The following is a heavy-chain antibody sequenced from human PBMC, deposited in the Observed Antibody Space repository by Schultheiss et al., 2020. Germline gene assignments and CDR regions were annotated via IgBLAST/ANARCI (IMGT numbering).Heavy chain of an antibody. V-gene: IGHV1-8*02. D-gene: IGHD6-19*01. CDR2: MNPNSGNT. Sequence: ASVKVSCKASGYTFTSYGISWVRQAPGQGLEWMGWMNPNSGNTGYAQKFQGRVTMTRNTSISTAYMELSSLRSEDTAVYYCARDRIAVAALYYYYYMDVWGKGTTVTVSS. CDR1: GYTFTSYG. CDR3: ARDRIAVAALYYYYYMDV. J-gene: IGHJ6*03.